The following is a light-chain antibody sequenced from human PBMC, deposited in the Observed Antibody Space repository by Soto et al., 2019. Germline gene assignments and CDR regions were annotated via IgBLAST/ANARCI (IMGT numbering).Light chain of an antibody. CDR1: SSDVGSYDY. J-gene: IGLJ1*01. CDR3: SSYTSSSLYV. CDR2: NVN. Sequence: QSVLIQPPSVSGSPGQSVTISCTGTSSDVGSYDYVSWYQQHPGTVPKPMIYNVNTQPSGVPDRFSGSKSGNTASMTISGLQAEDEADYYCSSYTSSSLYVFGTGTKVTVL. V-gene: IGLV2-18*02.